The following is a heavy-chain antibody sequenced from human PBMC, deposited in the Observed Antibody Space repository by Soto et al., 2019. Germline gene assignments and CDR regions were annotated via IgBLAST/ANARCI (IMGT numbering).Heavy chain of an antibody. CDR2: IYPADSDT. CDR1: GYRLTNYW. CDR3: ARHRRDVYNRFDY. V-gene: IGHV5-51*01. D-gene: IGHD1-1*01. Sequence: PGDSLKISCKASGYRLTNYWIGWVRQMPGKGLEWMGIIYPADSDTIYSPSFQGQVIISADTSLNTAYLQWSSLKASDTAMYYCARHRRDVYNRFDYWGQGTPVTVSS. J-gene: IGHJ4*02.